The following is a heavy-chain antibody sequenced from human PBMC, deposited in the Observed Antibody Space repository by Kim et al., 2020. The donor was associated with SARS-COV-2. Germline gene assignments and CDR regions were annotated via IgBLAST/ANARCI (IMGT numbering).Heavy chain of an antibody. V-gene: IGHV3-30*18. CDR2: ISYDGSNK. Sequence: GGSLRLSCAASGFTFSSYGMHWVRQAPGKGLEWVAVISYDGSNKYYADSVKGRFTISRDNSKNTLYLQMNSLRAEDTAVYYCAKGLGDITIFGVGLIDYWGQGTLVTVSS. J-gene: IGHJ4*02. CDR3: AKGLGDITIFGVGLIDY. CDR1: GFTFSSYG. D-gene: IGHD3-3*01.